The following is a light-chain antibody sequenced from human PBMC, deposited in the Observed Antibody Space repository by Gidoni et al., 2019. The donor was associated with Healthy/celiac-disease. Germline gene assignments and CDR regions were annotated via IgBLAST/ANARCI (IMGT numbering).Light chain of an antibody. Sequence: DIQMTQSHSTLSASVGDRVTITCRASQSISSWLAWYQQNPGKAPKLLIYDASSLESGVPSRFSGSGSGTEFTLTISSLQPDDFATYYCQQYNSYPPWTFGQGTKVEIK. CDR2: DAS. CDR1: QSISSW. J-gene: IGKJ1*01. V-gene: IGKV1-5*01. CDR3: QQYNSYPPWT.